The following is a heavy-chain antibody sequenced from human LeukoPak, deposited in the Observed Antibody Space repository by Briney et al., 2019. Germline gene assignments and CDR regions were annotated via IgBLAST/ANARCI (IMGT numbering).Heavy chain of an antibody. V-gene: IGHV5-51*01. Sequence: GESLKTSCKGSGYSFTTYWIAWVRQMPGKGLECMGLIYPGDSDTRYSPSFQGQVTISADKSISTAYLQWSSLKASDTAMYFCARCSGGNCYLDYWGQGTLVTVSS. D-gene: IGHD2-15*01. J-gene: IGHJ4*02. CDR1: GYSFTTYW. CDR3: ARCSGGNCYLDY. CDR2: IYPGDSDT.